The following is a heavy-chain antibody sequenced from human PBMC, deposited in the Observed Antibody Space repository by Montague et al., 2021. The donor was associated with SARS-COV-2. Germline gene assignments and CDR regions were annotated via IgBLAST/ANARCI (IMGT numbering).Heavy chain of an antibody. CDR2: IYHSGST. J-gene: IGHJ3*02. CDR1: GYPISSGYY. D-gene: IGHD6-19*01. V-gene: IGHV4-38-2*02. CDR3: AKVAGSHDTFDI. Sequence: SETLSLTCTVSGYPISSGYYWGWIRQPPGKGLEWIGTIYHSGSTCFNPSLKSRVTISVDTSKNQFSLNPSSVTAADTVVYYCAKVAGSHDTFDIWGRGTMVTVSS.